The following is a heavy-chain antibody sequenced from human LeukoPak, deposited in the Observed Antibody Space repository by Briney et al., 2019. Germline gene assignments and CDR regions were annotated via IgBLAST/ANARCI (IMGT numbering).Heavy chain of an antibody. CDR3: VRDLYSSGWFNFDY. CDR2: IYHSGST. V-gene: IGHV4-38-2*02. D-gene: IGHD6-19*01. CDR1: GYSITSGYY. J-gene: IGHJ4*02. Sequence: PSETLSLTCALSGYSITSGYYWGWIRQPPGKGLEWIGSIYHSGSTYYNPSLKSRVTISVDTSKNQFSLKLSSVTAADTAVYYCVRDLYSSGWFNFDYWGQGTLVTVSS.